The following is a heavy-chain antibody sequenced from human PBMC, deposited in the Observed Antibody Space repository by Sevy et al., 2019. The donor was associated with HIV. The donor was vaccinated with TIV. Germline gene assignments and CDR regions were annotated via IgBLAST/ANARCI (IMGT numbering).Heavy chain of an antibody. V-gene: IGHV3-43*01. CDR2: ISWDAKKT. D-gene: IGHD3-10*01. CDR1: GFTFDDYT. J-gene: IGHJ4*02. CDR3: AKDIPGYSGFDH. Sequence: GGCLRLSCAASGFTFDDYTMHWVRQVPGKGLEWVSLISWDAKKTDYADSVEGRFTVSRDNRKSSLYLQMNSLRSEDTALYFCAKDIPGYSGFDHWGQGTLVTVSS.